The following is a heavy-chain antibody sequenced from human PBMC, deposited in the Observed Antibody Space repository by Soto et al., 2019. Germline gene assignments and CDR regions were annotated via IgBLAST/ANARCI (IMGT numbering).Heavy chain of an antibody. CDR3: VMVDNYVTPTPQDV. V-gene: IGHV1-18*01. D-gene: IGHD3-16*01. CDR2: NSAYNDNT. CDR1: GYTFTKFG. Sequence: ASVKVSCKSSGYTFTKFGISWVRQAPGQGLEWMGWNSAYNDNTNYAQKLQGRVTMTSDTSTSTAYMELRSLRSDDTAVYYCVMVDNYVTPTPQDVCGQGTTVTVSS. J-gene: IGHJ6*02.